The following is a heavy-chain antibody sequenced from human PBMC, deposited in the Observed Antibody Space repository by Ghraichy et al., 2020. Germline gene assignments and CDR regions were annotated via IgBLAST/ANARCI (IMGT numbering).Heavy chain of an antibody. V-gene: IGHV3-48*02. D-gene: IGHD4-23*01. CDR1: GFTFSDYN. Sequence: GGSLRLSCAGSGFTFSDYNLNWVRQSPGKGLEWVSYITGSSRNIFYADSVKGRFTISRDNAQNSLYRQMNNVGDEDTAVYYCARASTVVRFYYYDGMDVWGQGTTVTVSS. CDR2: ITGSSRNI. CDR3: ARASTVVRFYYYDGMDV. J-gene: IGHJ6*02.